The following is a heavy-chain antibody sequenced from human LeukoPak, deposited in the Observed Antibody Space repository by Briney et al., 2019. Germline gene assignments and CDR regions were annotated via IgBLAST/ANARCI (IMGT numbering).Heavy chain of an antibody. CDR1: GGSFSGYY. D-gene: IGHD2-15*01. CDR3: ARSLYCSGGSFSVDWFDP. CDR2: INHSGST. J-gene: IGHJ5*02. Sequence: SETLSLTCAVYGGSFSGYYWSWLRQPPGKGLEWIGEINHSGSTNYNPSLKSRVTISVDTSKNQFSLKLSSVTAADTAVYYFARSLYCSGGSFSVDWFDPWGQGTLVTVSS. V-gene: IGHV4-34*01.